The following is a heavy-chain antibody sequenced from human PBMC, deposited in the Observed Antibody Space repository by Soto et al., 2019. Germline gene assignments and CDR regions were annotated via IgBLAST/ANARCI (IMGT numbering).Heavy chain of an antibody. CDR2: IRSKAYGGTT. Sequence: GGSLRLSCTASGFTFGDYAMSWFRQAPGKGLESVGFIRSKAYGGTTEYAASVKGRFTISRDDSKSIAYLQMNSLKTEDTAVYYCTRDPPGWFEWELLDYYYGMDVWGQGTTVTVSS. CDR1: GFTFGDYA. V-gene: IGHV3-49*03. D-gene: IGHD1-26*01. CDR3: TRDPPGWFEWELLDYYYGMDV. J-gene: IGHJ6*02.